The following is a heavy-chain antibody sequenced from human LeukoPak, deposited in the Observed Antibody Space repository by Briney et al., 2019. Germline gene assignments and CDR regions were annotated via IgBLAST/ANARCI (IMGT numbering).Heavy chain of an antibody. CDR1: GGTFSSYA. V-gene: IGHV1-69*13. CDR3: ARVSYSPAYYFDY. D-gene: IGHD3-10*01. J-gene: IGHJ4*02. Sequence: ASVKVSCKASGGTFSSYAISWVRQAPGQGLEWMGGIMPIFGTATYAQKFQGRITITADESTSTAYMELSSLRSEATAVYYCARVSYSPAYYFDYWGQGTLVTVSS. CDR2: IMPIFGTA.